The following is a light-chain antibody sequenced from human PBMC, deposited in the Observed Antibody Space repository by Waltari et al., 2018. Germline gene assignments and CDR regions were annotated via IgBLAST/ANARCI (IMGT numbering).Light chain of an antibody. J-gene: IGKJ1*01. CDR1: QSLNNR. V-gene: IGKV3D-15*01. Sequence: EIILTQSPDTLSLFPGGRATLSCRASQSLNNRLAWYQQKPGQAPRLLTYDSSTRVTGIPDRFSGSGSGTDFTLTISSLDPEDVAVYFCQQETAWSWTFGHGTKVEIQ. CDR2: DSS. CDR3: QQETAWSWT.